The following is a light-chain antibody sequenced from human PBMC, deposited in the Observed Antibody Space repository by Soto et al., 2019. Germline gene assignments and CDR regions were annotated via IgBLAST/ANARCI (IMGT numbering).Light chain of an antibody. CDR2: DDN. Sequence: QSVLTQPTSVSAAPGQKVTISCSGSSSDIGYTYVSWYQQLPGKAPKLLIYDDNKRPSGIPDRFAGSKSGTSATLVITGLQTGDEADYYCGTWESSLTAGVFGSGTKVTVL. CDR1: SSDIGYTY. V-gene: IGLV1-51*01. CDR3: GTWESSLTAGV. J-gene: IGLJ1*01.